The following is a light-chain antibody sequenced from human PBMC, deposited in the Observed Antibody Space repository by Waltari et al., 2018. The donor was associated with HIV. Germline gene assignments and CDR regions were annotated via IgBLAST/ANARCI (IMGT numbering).Light chain of an antibody. CDR2: EVS. J-gene: IGLJ3*02. CDR1: SSAVGGYNY. Sequence: QSALTQPASVSGSPGQSTTIPGTGTSSAVGGYNYVHVYQQHPGKAPKLMIYEVSNRPSGFSNRFSGSKSGNTASLTISVLQAEDEAYYHCSSYTRSSTWLFGGGTKLTVL. V-gene: IGLV2-14*01. CDR3: SSYTRSSTWL.